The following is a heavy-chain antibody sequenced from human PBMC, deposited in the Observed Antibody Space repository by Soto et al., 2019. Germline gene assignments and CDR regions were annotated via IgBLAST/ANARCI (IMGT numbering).Heavy chain of an antibody. D-gene: IGHD6-13*01. CDR2: INHSGSP. CDR3: ARMLAAAGLDS. Sequence: SETLSLTCAVYGGSFSGYYWSWIRQPPGKGLEWIGEINHSGSPYYNPSLKSRVTISVDTSKNQFSLKLTSVTAADTAVYYCARMLAAAGLDSWGQGTLVTVSS. CDR1: GGSFSGYY. V-gene: IGHV4-34*09. J-gene: IGHJ4*02.